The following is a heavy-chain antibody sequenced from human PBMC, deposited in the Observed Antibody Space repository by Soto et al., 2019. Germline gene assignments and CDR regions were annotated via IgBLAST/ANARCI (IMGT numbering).Heavy chain of an antibody. J-gene: IGHJ5*01. CDR2: IYWDDDK. V-gene: IGHV2-5*02. CDR3: ALKPYCSGGSCYLNWFDS. CDR1: GFSLSTSGVG. D-gene: IGHD2-15*01. Sequence: SGPTLVNPTQTLTLTCTFSGFSLSTSGVGVGWIRQPPGKALEWLALIYWDDDKRYSPSLKSRLTITKDTSKNQVVLTMTNMDPVDTATYYCALKPYCSGGSCYLNWFDSWGQGTLVPVSS.